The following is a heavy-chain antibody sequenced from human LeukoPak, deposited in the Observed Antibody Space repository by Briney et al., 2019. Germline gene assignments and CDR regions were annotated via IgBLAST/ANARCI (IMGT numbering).Heavy chain of an antibody. CDR3: AKDIGDSSGYSSSFDY. CDR1: GFTFDDYA. Sequence: GGSLRLSCAASGFTFDDYAMHWVRQAPGKGLEWVSLISGDGGSTYYADSVKGRFTISRDNSKNSLYLRMNSLRTEDTALYYCAKDIGDSSGYSSSFDYWGQGTLVTVSS. CDR2: ISGDGGST. D-gene: IGHD3-22*01. V-gene: IGHV3-43*02. J-gene: IGHJ4*02.